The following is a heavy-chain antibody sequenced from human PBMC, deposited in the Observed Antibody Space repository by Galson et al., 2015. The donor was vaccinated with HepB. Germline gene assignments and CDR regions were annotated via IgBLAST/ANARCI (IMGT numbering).Heavy chain of an antibody. J-gene: IGHJ5*02. CDR2: ISGSGGST. CDR3: AKDRDGDYVSWFDP. Sequence: SLRLSCAASGFTFSSYAMSWVRQAPGKGLEWVSAISGSGGSTYYADSVKGRFTISRDNSKNTLYLQMNSLRAEDTAVYYSAKDRDGDYVSWFDPWGQGTLVTVSS. V-gene: IGHV3-23*01. D-gene: IGHD4-17*01. CDR1: GFTFSSYA.